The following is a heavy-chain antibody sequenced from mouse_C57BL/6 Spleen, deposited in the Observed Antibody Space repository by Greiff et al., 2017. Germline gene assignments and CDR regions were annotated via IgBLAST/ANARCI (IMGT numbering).Heavy chain of an antibody. Sequence: EVQVVESEGGLVQPGSSMKLSCTASGFTFSDYYMAWVRQVPEKGLEWVANINYDGSSTYYLDSLKSRFIISRDNAKNILYLQMSSLKSEDTATYYCARSYYSNPWFAYWGQGTLVTVSA. CDR3: ARSYYSNPWFAY. CDR1: GFTFSDYY. J-gene: IGHJ3*01. D-gene: IGHD2-5*01. CDR2: INYDGSST. V-gene: IGHV5-16*01.